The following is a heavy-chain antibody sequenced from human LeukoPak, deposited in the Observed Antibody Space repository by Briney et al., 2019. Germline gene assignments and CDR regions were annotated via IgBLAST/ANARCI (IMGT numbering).Heavy chain of an antibody. CDR3: VRTPPNWGFDY. CDR2: MSPNSGDT. CDR1: GYTFTTHD. J-gene: IGHJ4*02. D-gene: IGHD7-27*01. Sequence: ASVKVSCKASGYTFTTHDINWVRQATGQGLEWLGWMSPNSGDTGYAQKFQGRVAMTSDSSISTAYMELSSLRSEDTAIYYCVRTPPNWGFDYWGQGTLVTVSS. V-gene: IGHV1-8*01.